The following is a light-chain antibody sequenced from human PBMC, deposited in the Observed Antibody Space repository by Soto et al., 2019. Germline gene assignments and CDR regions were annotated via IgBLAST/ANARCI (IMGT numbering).Light chain of an antibody. Sequence: QSVLTQPASVSGSPGQSTTISCTGTSSDVGSYNLVSWYQQHPGKAPKLIIYEVSERPSGVSHRFSGSKSGNTASLTISGLQAEDEADYYCCSYATPRLFGGGTKLTVL. CDR3: CSYATPRL. J-gene: IGLJ2*01. CDR2: EVS. CDR1: SSDVGSYNL. V-gene: IGLV2-23*02.